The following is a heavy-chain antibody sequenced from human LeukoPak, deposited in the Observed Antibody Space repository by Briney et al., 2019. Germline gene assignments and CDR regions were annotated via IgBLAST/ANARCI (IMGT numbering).Heavy chain of an antibody. CDR2: IYPGDSDT. CDR1: GYSFTTYW. Sequence: PGESLKISCKGSGYSFTTYWIAWVRQMPGKGLEWMGIIYPGDSDTRYSPSFQDQVTISADKSISTAYLQWSSLKASDTAMYYCARPNITSYYDSRGYDAFDVWGQGTMVTVSS. D-gene: IGHD3-22*01. CDR3: ARPNITSYYDSRGYDAFDV. V-gene: IGHV5-51*01. J-gene: IGHJ3*01.